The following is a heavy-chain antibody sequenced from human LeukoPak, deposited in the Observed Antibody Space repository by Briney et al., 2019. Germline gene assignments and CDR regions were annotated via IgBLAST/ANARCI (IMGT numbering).Heavy chain of an antibody. CDR3: TRGSIYSSSWSPPDY. CDR2: ISYDGSSE. D-gene: IGHD6-13*01. J-gene: IGHJ4*02. Sequence: GGSLRLSCAASGFTFNNYGMHWVRQAPGKGLEWVAFISYDGSSEYSADSVKGRLTISRDNFKNTLYLQMNSLKTEDTAVYYCTRGSIYSSSWSPPDYWGQGTLVTVSS. V-gene: IGHV3-30*03. CDR1: GFTFNNYG.